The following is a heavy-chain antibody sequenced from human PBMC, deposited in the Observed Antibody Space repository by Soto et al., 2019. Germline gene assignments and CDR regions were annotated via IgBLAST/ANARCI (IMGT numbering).Heavy chain of an antibody. CDR1: GGSISSGGYY. CDR3: ARVTNYYDSSGP. D-gene: IGHD3-22*01. CDR2: IYYSGST. V-gene: IGHV4-31*03. Sequence: SETLSLTCTVPGGSISSGGYYWSWIRQHPGKGLEWIGYIYYSGSTYYNPSLKSRVTISVDTSKNQFSLKLSSVTAADTAVYYCARVTNYYDSSGPWGQGTLVTVSS. J-gene: IGHJ5*02.